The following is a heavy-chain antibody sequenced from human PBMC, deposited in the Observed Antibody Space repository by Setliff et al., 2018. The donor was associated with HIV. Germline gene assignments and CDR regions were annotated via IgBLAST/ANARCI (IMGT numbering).Heavy chain of an antibody. D-gene: IGHD6-19*01. CDR3: ARGSPYTSAWYGGGTFDI. Sequence: SETLSLTCPVSGGSIGTYYWSWIRQPPGKGLGWIGYIYYTGSTNYNPSLKSRVIIPLATSKNQFSLNLSSVTAAATAVYFCARGSPYTSAWYGGGTFDIWGQGTLVTVSS. CDR2: IYYTGST. V-gene: IGHV4-59*01. CDR1: GGSIGTYY. J-gene: IGHJ3*02.